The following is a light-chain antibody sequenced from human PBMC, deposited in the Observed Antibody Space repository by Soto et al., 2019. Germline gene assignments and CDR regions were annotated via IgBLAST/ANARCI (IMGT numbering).Light chain of an antibody. CDR1: SSNIGGNS. CDR3: GSWDSSLSAYV. J-gene: IGLJ1*01. V-gene: IGLV1-51*01. Sequence: VLTQPPSVSAAPGQKVTISCSGSSSNIGGNSVSWYQQLPGTAPKLLIYDDNKRPSGIPDRFSGSKSGTSATLGITGFQTGDEADYYCGSWDSSLSAYVFGTGTKAPS. CDR2: DDN.